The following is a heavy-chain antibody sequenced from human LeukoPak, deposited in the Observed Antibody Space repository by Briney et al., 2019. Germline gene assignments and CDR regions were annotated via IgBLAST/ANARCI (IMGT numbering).Heavy chain of an antibody. CDR3: ARGGPLRDCSGESCYDAFDI. V-gene: IGHV1-8*02. CDR1: GYTFTGYY. Sequence: ASVKVSCKASGYTFTGYYMHWVRRATGQGLQWMGWVHPNSGNTGYAQKFQGRVTLTRNNSISTAYMELSSLRSEDTAVYFCARGGPLRDCSGESCYDAFDIWGQGTMVTVSS. J-gene: IGHJ3*02. D-gene: IGHD2-15*01. CDR2: VHPNSGNT.